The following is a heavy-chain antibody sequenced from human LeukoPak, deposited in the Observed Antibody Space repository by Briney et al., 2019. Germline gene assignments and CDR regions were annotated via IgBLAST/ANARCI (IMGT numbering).Heavy chain of an antibody. CDR1: GYAFPHYG. Sequence: EASVKVSCKASGYAFPHYGVQWVRQAPGQMLEWMGWINAGNGDDTKYSQKFQARLTMTTDTSATTVYMELNSLRSEDTAVYYCARSGSNWSCDSWGQGTLVTVSS. CDR2: INAGNGDDT. D-gene: IGHD6-13*01. V-gene: IGHV1-3*01. J-gene: IGHJ4*02. CDR3: ARSGSNWSCDS.